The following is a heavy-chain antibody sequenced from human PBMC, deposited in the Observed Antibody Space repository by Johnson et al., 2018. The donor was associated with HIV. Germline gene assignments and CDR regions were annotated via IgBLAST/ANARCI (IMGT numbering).Heavy chain of an antibody. J-gene: IGHJ3*02. D-gene: IGHD4-11*01. CDR1: GFTFSSYA. V-gene: IGHV3-30-3*01. CDR2: ISYDGSNK. Sequence: QVQLVESGGGVVQPGRSLRLSCAASGFTFSSYAMHWVRQAPGKGLEWVAVISYDGSNKYYADSVKGRFTISRDNSKNTLYLQMNSLRAEDTAVYYCATQGVTTSFDIWGQGTMVTVSS. CDR3: ATQGVTTSFDI.